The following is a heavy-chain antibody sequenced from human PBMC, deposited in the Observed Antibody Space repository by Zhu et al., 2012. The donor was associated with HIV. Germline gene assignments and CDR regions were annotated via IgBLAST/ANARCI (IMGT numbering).Heavy chain of an antibody. CDR1: GGSFSGYY. CDR3: ASLDYYDSGGYYYAAFDI. CDR2: INHSGST. D-gene: IGHD3-22*01. J-gene: IGHJ3*02. Sequence: QVQLQQWGAGLLKPSETLSLTCAVYGGSFSGYYWNWIRQPPGKGLEWIGEINHSGSTNYNPSLKSRVTISVDTSKNQFSLKLSSVTAADTAVYYCASLDYYDSGGYYYAAFDIWGQGDNGHRLF. V-gene: IGHV4-34*01.